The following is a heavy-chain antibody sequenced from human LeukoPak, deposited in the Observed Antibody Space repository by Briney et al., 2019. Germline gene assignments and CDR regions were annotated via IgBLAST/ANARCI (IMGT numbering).Heavy chain of an antibody. D-gene: IGHD6-19*01. CDR2: IYCRGST. Sequence: SQTLSLTCTVSGCSISSGDYYWSWIRQPPGKGLDWIGYIYCRGSTYYNPSLMSRVTMSVDMSENQLSLKLSSVTAADTAVYYCAREGSLPSYYYYYRDVWGKGTRVSVSS. V-gene: IGHV4-30-4*08. CDR3: AREGSLPSYYYYYRDV. J-gene: IGHJ6*03. CDR1: GCSISSGDYY.